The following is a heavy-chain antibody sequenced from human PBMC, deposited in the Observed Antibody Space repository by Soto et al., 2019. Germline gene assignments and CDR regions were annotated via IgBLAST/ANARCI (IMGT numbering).Heavy chain of an antibody. V-gene: IGHV4-31*03. CDR1: GGSISSGGYY. J-gene: IGHJ4*02. Sequence: QVQLQESGPGLVKPSQTLSLTRTVSGGSISSGGYYWSWIRQHPGKGLEWIGYIYYSGSTYYNPSLKSRVTISVDTSKNQLSLKLSSVTAADTAVYYCARGRQWVHLVLAFDYWVQGTLVTVSS. CDR2: IYYSGST. D-gene: IGHD6-13*01. CDR3: ARGRQWVHLVLAFDY.